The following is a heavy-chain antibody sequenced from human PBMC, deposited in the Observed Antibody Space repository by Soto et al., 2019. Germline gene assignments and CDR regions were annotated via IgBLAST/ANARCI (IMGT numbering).Heavy chain of an antibody. CDR3: AGGALWLLYYYYGMDV. V-gene: IGHV1-3*01. J-gene: IGHJ6*02. D-gene: IGHD5-18*01. CDR2: INAGNGNT. Sequence: ASVKVSCKASGYTFTSYAMHWVRQAPGQRLEWMGWINAGNGNTKYSQKFQGRVTITRDTSASTAYMELSSLRSEDTAVYYCAGGALWLLYYYYGMDVWGQGTTVTVSS. CDR1: GYTFTSYA.